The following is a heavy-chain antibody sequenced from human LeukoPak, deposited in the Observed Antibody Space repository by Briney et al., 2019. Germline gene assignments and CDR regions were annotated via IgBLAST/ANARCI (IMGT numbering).Heavy chain of an antibody. V-gene: IGHV3-30*03. D-gene: IGHD5-18*01. CDR2: ISYDGTNK. J-gene: IGHJ4*02. CDR1: GFIFSNYG. CDR3: ARDLSGITGYTYGRGIDY. Sequence: PGGSLRLSCVASGFIFSNYGMHWVRQAPGKGLEWVADISYDGTNKKYVDSVQGRFTISRDNSKNTLNLQMSSLRAEDTAVYYCARDLSGITGYTYGRGIDYWGQGTLVTVSS.